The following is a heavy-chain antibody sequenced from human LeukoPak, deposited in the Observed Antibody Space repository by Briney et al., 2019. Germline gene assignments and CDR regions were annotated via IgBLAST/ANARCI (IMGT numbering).Heavy chain of an antibody. CDR2: IVGSSST. D-gene: IGHD4-17*01. CDR1: GFTFSNFA. V-gene: IGHV3-21*04. Sequence: GGSLRLSCAASGFTFSNFAMTWVRQAPRKGLEWVSSIVGSSSTYYADSLKGRFTISRDNAKNSLYLQMNSLRAEDTAVYYCARGRSSLGGEGAWGQGTLVTVSS. CDR3: ARGRSSLGGEGA. J-gene: IGHJ5*02.